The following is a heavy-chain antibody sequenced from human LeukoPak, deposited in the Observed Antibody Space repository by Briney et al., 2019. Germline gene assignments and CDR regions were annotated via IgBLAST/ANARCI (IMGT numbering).Heavy chain of an antibody. J-gene: IGHJ4*02. CDR1: GGSISSGGYY. D-gene: IGHD2-2*01. CDR3: ARLSADSSSSRGFDY. CDR2: INHSGST. Sequence: SETLSLTCTVSGGSISSGGYYWSWIRQPPGKGLEWIGEINHSGSTNYNPSLKSRVTISVDTSKNQFSLKLSSVTAADTAVYYCARLSADSSSSRGFDYWGQGTLVTVSS. V-gene: IGHV4-39*07.